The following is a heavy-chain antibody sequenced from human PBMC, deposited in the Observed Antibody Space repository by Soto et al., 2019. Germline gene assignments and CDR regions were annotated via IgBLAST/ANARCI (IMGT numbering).Heavy chain of an antibody. V-gene: IGHV1-69*02. Sequence: SSVKVSCKASGGTFSSYTISWVRQAPGQGPEWMGRIIPILGIANYAQKFQGRVTITADKSTSTAYMELSSLRSEDTAVYYCASTSPLIDFPDYWGQGTLVTVSS. CDR3: ASTSPLIDFPDY. J-gene: IGHJ4*02. D-gene: IGHD3-3*01. CDR2: IIPILGIA. CDR1: GGTFSSYT.